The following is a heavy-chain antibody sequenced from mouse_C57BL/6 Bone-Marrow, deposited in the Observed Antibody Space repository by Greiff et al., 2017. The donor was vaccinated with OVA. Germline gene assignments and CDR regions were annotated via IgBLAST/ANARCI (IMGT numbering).Heavy chain of an antibody. J-gene: IGHJ2*01. D-gene: IGHD1-1*01. V-gene: IGHV1-80*01. CDR2: IYPGDGDT. CDR3: ARWTTVVVYYFDY. CDR1: GYAFSSYW. Sequence: VQGVESGAELVKPGASVKISCKASGYAFSSYWMNWVKQRPGKGLEWIGQIYPGDGDTNYNGKFKGKATLTADKSSSTAYMQLSSLTSEDSAVYFCARWTTVVVYYFDYWGQGTTLTVSS.